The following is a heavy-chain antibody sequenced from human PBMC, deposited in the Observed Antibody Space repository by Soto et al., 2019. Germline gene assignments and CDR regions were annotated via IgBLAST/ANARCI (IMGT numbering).Heavy chain of an antibody. V-gene: IGHV1-69*01. D-gene: IGHD2-15*01. J-gene: IGHJ1*01. CDR2: IIPIFGTA. Sequence: QVQLVQSGAEVKKPGSSVKVSCKASGGTFSSYAISWVRQAPGQGLEWMGGIIPIFGTANYAQKFQGRVTITADESTSTAYMELSSLRSEDTAVYYCARGYYCSGGSCYSSSIEYFQHWGQGTLVTVSS. CDR1: GGTFSSYA. CDR3: ARGYYCSGGSCYSSSIEYFQH.